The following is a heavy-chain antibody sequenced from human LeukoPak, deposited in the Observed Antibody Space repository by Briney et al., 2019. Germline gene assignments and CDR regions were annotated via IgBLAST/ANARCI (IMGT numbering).Heavy chain of an antibody. V-gene: IGHV1-2*02. CDR3: AKSSVGTSGGSFDY. CDR2: INPNSGGT. J-gene: IGHJ4*02. Sequence: ASVKASCKASGYTFTGNYMHWVRQAPGQGLEWMGWINPNSGGTKFAQEFQGRVAMTGDMSTNTAFMELYRLESDDTAVYYCAKSSVGTSGGSFDYWGQGTLVSVSS. D-gene: IGHD3-16*01. CDR1: GYTFTGNY.